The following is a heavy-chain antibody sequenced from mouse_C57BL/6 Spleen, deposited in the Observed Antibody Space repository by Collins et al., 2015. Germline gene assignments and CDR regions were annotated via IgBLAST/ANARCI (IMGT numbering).Heavy chain of an antibody. CDR3: AREGVYDYDDGYAMDY. J-gene: IGHJ4*01. D-gene: IGHD2-4*01. CDR2: IYPSDSET. CDR1: GYTFTSYW. V-gene: IGHV1-61*01. Sequence: QVQLQQPGAELVRPGSSVKLSCKASGYTFTSYWMDWVKQRPGQGLEWIGNIYPSDSETHYNQKFKDKATLTVDKSSSTAYMQLSSPTSEDSAVYYCAREGVYDYDDGYAMDYWGQGTSVTVSS.